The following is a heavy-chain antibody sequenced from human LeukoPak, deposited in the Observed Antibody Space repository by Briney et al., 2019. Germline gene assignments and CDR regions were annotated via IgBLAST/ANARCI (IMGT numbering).Heavy chain of an antibody. CDR1: GDSVSSNSAA. Sequence: SQTLSLTCAISGDSVSSNSAAWNWIRQSPSRGLEWLGRTYYRSKWYNDYAVSVKSRITINPDTSKNQFSLQLNSVTPEDTAVYYCARGRFSGGSYHPDLYYYYYYMDVWGKGTTVTASS. D-gene: IGHD1-26*01. J-gene: IGHJ6*03. V-gene: IGHV6-1*01. CDR3: ARGRFSGGSYHPDLYYYYYYMDV. CDR2: TYYRSKWYN.